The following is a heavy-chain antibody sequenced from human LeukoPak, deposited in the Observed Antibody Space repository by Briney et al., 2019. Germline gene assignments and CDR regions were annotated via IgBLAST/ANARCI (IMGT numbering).Heavy chain of an antibody. CDR1: GFTFSTYI. J-gene: IGHJ5*02. D-gene: IGHD5-12*01. Sequence: PGGSLRLSCAASGFTFSTYIMNWVRQAPGKGLEWVSSISSSSSDIYYADSVKGRFTISRDNAKKTLHLQMNSLRAEDTATYYCTRDGRVEWLRERWFDPWGQGTLVTVSS. V-gene: IGHV3-21*01. CDR3: TRDGRVEWLRERWFDP. CDR2: ISSSSSDI.